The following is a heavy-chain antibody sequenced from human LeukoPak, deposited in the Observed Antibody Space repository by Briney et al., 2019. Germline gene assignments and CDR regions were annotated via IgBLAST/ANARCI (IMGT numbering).Heavy chain of an antibody. D-gene: IGHD5-18*01. Sequence: ASVKVSCKASGYTFTSYDINWVRQATGQGLEWMGWMNPNSGNTGHAQKFQGRVTMTRNTSISTAYMELSSLRSEDTAVYYCARGRRSARVAHYGYFYFDYWGQGTLVTVSS. J-gene: IGHJ4*02. V-gene: IGHV1-8*01. CDR1: GYTFTSYD. CDR2: MNPNSGNT. CDR3: ARGRRSARVAHYGYFYFDY.